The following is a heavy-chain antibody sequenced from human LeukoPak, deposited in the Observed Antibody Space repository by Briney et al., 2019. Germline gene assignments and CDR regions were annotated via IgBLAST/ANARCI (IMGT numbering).Heavy chain of an antibody. D-gene: IGHD4-17*01. CDR2: IKSKTDGGTV. Sequence: KSGGSLRLSCAASGFTFSNAWMNWVRQAPGKGLEWVGRIKSKTDGGTVDYAPPVKGRFTISRDDSRNTLSLEMNSLKTEDTAVYYCTTDPGDYEIYWGQGTLVTVSS. CDR3: TTDPGDYEIY. J-gene: IGHJ4*02. CDR1: GFTFSNAW. V-gene: IGHV3-15*01.